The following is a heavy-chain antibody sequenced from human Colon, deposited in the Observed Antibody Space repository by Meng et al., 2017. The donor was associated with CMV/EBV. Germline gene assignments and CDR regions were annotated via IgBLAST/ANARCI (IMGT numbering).Heavy chain of an antibody. V-gene: IGHV1-8*01. CDR3: ARGSQSQRLLDY. Sequence: ASVKVSCKASGYTFTSYDINWVRQATGQRLEWMGWMNSNEGHTVYTPHLRGRVSMTRDTSSNTAYMELTSLKSDDTAVYFCARGSQSQRLLDYWGQGTLVTVSS. CDR2: MNSNEGHT. J-gene: IGHJ4*02. CDR1: GYTFTSYD. D-gene: IGHD6-25*01.